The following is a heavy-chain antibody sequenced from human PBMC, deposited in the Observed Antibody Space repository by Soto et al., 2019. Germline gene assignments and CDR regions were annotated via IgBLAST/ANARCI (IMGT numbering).Heavy chain of an antibody. V-gene: IGHV3-23*01. J-gene: IGHJ6*02. CDR3: ATFYYYDSSGYYYPLYYYYYGMDV. CDR2: ISGSGGST. D-gene: IGHD3-22*01. Sequence: LRLSCAASGFTFSSCAMSWVRQAPGKGLEWVSAISGSGGSTYYADSVKDRFTISRDNSKNTLYLQMNSLRAEDTAVYYCATFYYYDSSGYYYPLYYYYYGMDVWGQGTTVTVSS. CDR1: GFTFSSCA.